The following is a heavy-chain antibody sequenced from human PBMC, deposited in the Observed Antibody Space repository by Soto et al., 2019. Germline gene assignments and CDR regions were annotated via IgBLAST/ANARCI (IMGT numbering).Heavy chain of an antibody. D-gene: IGHD2-21*01. CDR2: INAGNDNI. J-gene: IGHJ4*02. Sequence: QVQLVQSGAEVKKPGASVKVSCKASGYTFTRYTMYWVRQAPGQRLECMGWINAGNDNIKYSQKFQGRVTITTDTSASTAYMDLTSLRSEDTAVYYCAICGGSVSGWGQGTQVTVSS. V-gene: IGHV1-3*01. CDR1: GYTFTRYT. CDR3: AICGGSVSG.